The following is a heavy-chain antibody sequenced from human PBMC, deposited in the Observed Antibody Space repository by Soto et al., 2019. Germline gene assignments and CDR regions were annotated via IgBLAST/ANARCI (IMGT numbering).Heavy chain of an antibody. V-gene: IGHV4-59*12. CDR1: GGSISSYY. J-gene: IGHJ4*02. Sequence: SETLSLTCTVSGGSISSYYWSWIRQPPGKGLEWIGYIYYSGSTNYNPSLKSRVTISVDTSKNQFSLKLSSVTAADTAVYYCARPLDGLHQDYWGQGTLVTVSS. CDR3: ARPLDGLHQDY. D-gene: IGHD3-9*01. CDR2: IYYSGST.